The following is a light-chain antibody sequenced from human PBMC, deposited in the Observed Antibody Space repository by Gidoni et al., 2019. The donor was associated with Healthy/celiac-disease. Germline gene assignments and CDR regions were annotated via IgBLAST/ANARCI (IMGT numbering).Light chain of an antibody. CDR3: QLRA. CDR2: DAS. J-gene: IGKJ1*01. V-gene: IGKV3-11*01. CDR1: QSVSSY. Sequence: EIVLTQSPATLSLSPGERATLSCRASQSVSSYLAWYQQKPGQAPRLLIYDASNRATGIPARFSGSGSGTDFTLTISSLEPEDFAVYYCQLRAFXQXTKVEIK.